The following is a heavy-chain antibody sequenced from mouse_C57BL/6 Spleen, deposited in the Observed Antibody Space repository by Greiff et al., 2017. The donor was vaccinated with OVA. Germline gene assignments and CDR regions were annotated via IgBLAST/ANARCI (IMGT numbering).Heavy chain of an antibody. Sequence: QVQLKQSGAELMKPGASVKLSCKATGYTFTGYWIEWVKQRPGHGLEWIGEILPGRGSTNYNEKFKGKATFTADTSSNTAYMQLSSLTTEDSAIYYCARYLALFDYWGQGTTLTVSS. CDR1: GYTFTGYW. D-gene: IGHD5-1*01. CDR2: ILPGRGST. CDR3: ARYLALFDY. J-gene: IGHJ2*01. V-gene: IGHV1-9*01.